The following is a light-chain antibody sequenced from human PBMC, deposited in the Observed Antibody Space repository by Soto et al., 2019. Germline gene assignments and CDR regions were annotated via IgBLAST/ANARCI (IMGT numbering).Light chain of an antibody. V-gene: IGLV1-44*01. CDR2: SNN. Sequence: QSVLTQPPSASGTPGQRVTISCSGSSSNIRSNTVTWYQQVPGTAPKLLIYSNNQRPSGVPDRFSGSKSGTSASLAISGLQSEDEADYYCAAWDDSLNGWVFGGGTKVTVL. CDR3: AAWDDSLNGWV. J-gene: IGLJ3*02. CDR1: SSNIRSNT.